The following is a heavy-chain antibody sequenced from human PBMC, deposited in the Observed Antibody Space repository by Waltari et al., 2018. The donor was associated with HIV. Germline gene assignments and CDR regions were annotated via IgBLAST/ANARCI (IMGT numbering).Heavy chain of an antibody. CDR2: IKEDGTEK. CDR3: ARDGGEY. Sequence: DVQLVESGGGAVRPGGSLRLSCVGSGFDFRGYWMTWVRQSAGKGLAGVAKIKEDGTEKYYAESVKGRFIISRDNAENSVWLEMRSLRDDDAGIYYCARDGGEYWGQGSRVIVSS. V-gene: IGHV3-7*01. CDR1: GFDFRGYW. D-gene: IGHD3-10*01. J-gene: IGHJ4*02.